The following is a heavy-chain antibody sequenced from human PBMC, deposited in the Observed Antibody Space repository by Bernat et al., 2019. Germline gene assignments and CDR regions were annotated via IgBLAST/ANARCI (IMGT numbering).Heavy chain of an antibody. Sequence: EVQLVESGGGLVKPGGSLRVSCATSGFTFSAFTMNWVRQAPGKGLEWVASITGSSSKIYYADSMKDRFTISRDNAEKSLYVQMNSLRAEDTAVYYCAGGNSGRLDYWGQGTLVTVSS. J-gene: IGHJ4*02. CDR2: ITGSSSKI. V-gene: IGHV3-21*01. CDR1: GFTFSAFT. D-gene: IGHD6-19*01. CDR3: AGGNSGRLDY.